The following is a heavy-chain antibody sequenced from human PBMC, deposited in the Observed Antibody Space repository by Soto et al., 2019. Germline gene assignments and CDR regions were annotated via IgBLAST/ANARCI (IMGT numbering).Heavy chain of an antibody. D-gene: IGHD5-18*01. CDR3: ARGRGYSYGLDP. CDR1: GDSISSHTNY. CDR2: ISYSGTT. J-gene: IGHJ5*02. V-gene: IGHV4-30-4*01. Sequence: PSETLSLTCTVSGDSISSHTNYWRWFRQPPGEGLEWIGFISYSGTTSYSPSLKSRVAISLDTSKNQFSLSLSSVTAADTAVYYCARGRGYSYGLDPWGQGTLVTVS.